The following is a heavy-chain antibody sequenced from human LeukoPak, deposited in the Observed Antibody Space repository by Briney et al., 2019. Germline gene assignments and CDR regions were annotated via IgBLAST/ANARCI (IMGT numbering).Heavy chain of an antibody. D-gene: IGHD1-14*01. CDR3: ARAEAGTLDY. CDR1: GGTFSSYA. Sequence: GASVKASCKASGGTFSSYAISWVRQAPGQGLEWMGRIIPILGIANYAQKFQGRVTITADKSTSTAYMELSSLRSEDTAVYYCARAEAGTLDYWGQGTLVTVSS. J-gene: IGHJ4*02. CDR2: IIPILGIA. V-gene: IGHV1-69*04.